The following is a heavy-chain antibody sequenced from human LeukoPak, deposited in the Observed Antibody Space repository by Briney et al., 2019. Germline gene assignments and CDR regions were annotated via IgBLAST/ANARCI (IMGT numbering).Heavy chain of an antibody. CDR1: GGSISSYY. J-gene: IGHJ4*02. CDR2: INHSGST. Sequence: SETLSLTCTVSGGSISSYYWSWIRQPPGKGLEWIGEINHSGSTNYNPSLKSRVTISVDTSKNQFSLKLSSVTAADTAVYYCASQRPITMVRGVVDYWGQGTLVTVSS. V-gene: IGHV4-34*01. CDR3: ASQRPITMVRGVVDY. D-gene: IGHD3-10*01.